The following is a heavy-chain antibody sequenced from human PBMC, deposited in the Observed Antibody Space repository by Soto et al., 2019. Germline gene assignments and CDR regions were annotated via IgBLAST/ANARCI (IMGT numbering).Heavy chain of an antibody. D-gene: IGHD1-1*01. CDR2: IYYSGNT. CDR3: AQALVFTGGDGFDI. V-gene: IGHV4-31*02. CDR1: GGSITTGGRY. Sequence: QVRLQEWGPGLVKPSQTLSLKCSVSGGSITTGGRYWSWIRQLPGKDLEWIGDIYYSGNTYYNASIKSRVPISGEAAKNQFSLKLSSVTAADTAVYYCAQALVFTGGDGFDIWGQGRLVTVSS. J-gene: IGHJ3*02.